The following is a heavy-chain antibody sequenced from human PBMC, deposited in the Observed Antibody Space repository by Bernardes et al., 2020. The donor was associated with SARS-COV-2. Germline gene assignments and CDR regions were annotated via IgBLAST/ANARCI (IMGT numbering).Heavy chain of an antibody. V-gene: IGHV1-24*01. CDR3: ARDQGVYSYYYGLDV. J-gene: IGHJ6*02. Sequence: ASVKVSCKVSGYSLSAFSMHWVRQAPGKGLEWMGGFDPEDGEIIYAQKFQGRVTMTEDTSTDTANMELSSLRSEDTAVYYCARDQGVYSYYYGLDVWGQGTTVTVSS. CDR2: FDPEDGEI. CDR1: GYSLSAFS. D-gene: IGHD6-13*01.